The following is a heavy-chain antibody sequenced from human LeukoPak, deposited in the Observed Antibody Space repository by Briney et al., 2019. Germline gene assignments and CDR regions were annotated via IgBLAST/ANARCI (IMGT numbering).Heavy chain of an antibody. CDR1: GFTFSSYA. V-gene: IGHV3-7*05. J-gene: IGHJ4*02. CDR2: IKQDGSEI. Sequence: LAGGSLRLSCAASGFTFSSYAMSWVRQAPGKGLEWVANIKQDGSEIHYVDSVKGRFTISRDNAKNSLFLQMNSLRAEDTAVYYCARDEQVWPFDYWGQGTLVTVSS. CDR3: ARDEQVWPFDY. D-gene: IGHD5-18*01.